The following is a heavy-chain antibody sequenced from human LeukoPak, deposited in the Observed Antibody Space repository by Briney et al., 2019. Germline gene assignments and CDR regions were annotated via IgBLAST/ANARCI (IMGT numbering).Heavy chain of an antibody. CDR3: ASGPYSSGWYPRLDY. D-gene: IGHD6-19*01. Sequence: EASVKVSCKASGYTFTSYGISWVRQAPGQGLEWMGWISAYNGNTNYAQKLQGRVTMTTDTSTSTAYMELRSLRSDDTAVYYCASGPYSSGWYPRLDYWGQGTLVTVSS. CDR2: ISAYNGNT. V-gene: IGHV1-18*01. J-gene: IGHJ4*02. CDR1: GYTFTSYG.